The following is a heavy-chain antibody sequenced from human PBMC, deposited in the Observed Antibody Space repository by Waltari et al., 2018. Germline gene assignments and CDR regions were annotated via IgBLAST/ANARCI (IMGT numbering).Heavy chain of an antibody. V-gene: IGHV1-69-2*01. Sequence: EVQLVQSGAEVKKPGATVKISCKASGYTFTDYYMPWVQTAPGKGLEWMGRVDPEDGETIYAEKFQGRVTITADTSTDTAYMELSSLRSEDTAVYYCATESSDYDILTGYYSYFDYWGQGTLVTVSS. CDR3: ATESSDYDILTGYYSYFDY. J-gene: IGHJ4*02. CDR1: GYTFTDYY. CDR2: VDPEDGET. D-gene: IGHD3-9*01.